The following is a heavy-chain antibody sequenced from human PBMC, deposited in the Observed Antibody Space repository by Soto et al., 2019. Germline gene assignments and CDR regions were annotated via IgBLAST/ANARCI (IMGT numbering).Heavy chain of an antibody. V-gene: IGHV4-34*01. Sequence: PSETLSLTCAVYGGSFSGYYWSWIRQPPGKGLEWIGEINHSGSTNYNPSLKSRVTISVDTYKNQFSLKLSSVTAADTAVYYCARGGLLYCSSTSCYFCKTGGSCSYDYWGQGTLVTVSS. CDR1: GGSFSGYY. J-gene: IGHJ4*02. D-gene: IGHD2-2*01. CDR3: ARGGLLYCSSTSCYFCKTGGSCSYDY. CDR2: INHSGST.